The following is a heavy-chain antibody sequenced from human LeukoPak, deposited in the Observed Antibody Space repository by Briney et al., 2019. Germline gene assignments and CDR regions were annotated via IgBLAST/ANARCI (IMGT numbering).Heavy chain of an antibody. Sequence: SETLSLTCTVSGGSISSYYWSWIRQPPGKGLEWIGYIYYTGNTNYNPSLKSRVTISVDTSKNQFSLNLSSVTAADTAIYYCARLGGATSSFGYWDQGALVTVSS. V-gene: IGHV4-59*08. CDR2: IYYTGNT. CDR3: ARLGGATSSFGY. D-gene: IGHD1-26*01. CDR1: GGSISSYY. J-gene: IGHJ4*02.